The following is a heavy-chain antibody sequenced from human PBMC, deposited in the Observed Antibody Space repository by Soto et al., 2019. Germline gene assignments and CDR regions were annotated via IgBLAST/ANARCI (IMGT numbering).Heavy chain of an antibody. D-gene: IGHD5-18*01. J-gene: IGHJ4*01. V-gene: IGHV4-59*01. CDR3: ARLRGYMDGFPFDY. CDR2: VHYSGST. Sequence: SRTLSLTCVVSSGSISGYYLSWIRQTPGKGLEWVGNVHYSGSTNYNPSLKSRVTISLDTSMNQFSLKLKSVTPADTAVYYCARLRGYMDGFPFDYWAHGSLVTVSS. CDR1: SGSISGYY.